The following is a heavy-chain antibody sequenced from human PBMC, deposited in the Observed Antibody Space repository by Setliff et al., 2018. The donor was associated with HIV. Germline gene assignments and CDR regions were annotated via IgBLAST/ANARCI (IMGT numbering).Heavy chain of an antibody. V-gene: IGHV3-11*06. CDR1: GFRFSDYY. CDR2: ISSSSDSPT. Sequence: GGSLRLSCAASGFRFSDYYMNWIRQAPGKGLEWLSYISSSSDSPTKYADSVQGRFTISRDDAKNSLYLQMNSLRVEDTAVYYCVGSPAEAASAAWDEAFDIWGQGTLVTVSS. D-gene: IGHD1-26*01. J-gene: IGHJ3*02. CDR3: VGSPAEAASAAWDEAFDI.